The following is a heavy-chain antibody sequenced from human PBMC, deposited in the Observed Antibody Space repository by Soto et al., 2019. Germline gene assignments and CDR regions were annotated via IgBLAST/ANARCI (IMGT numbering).Heavy chain of an antibody. J-gene: IGHJ6*03. CDR2: IYSGGST. D-gene: IGHD5-12*01. Sequence: GGSLRLSCAASGFTVSSNYMSWVRQAPGKGLEWVSVIYSGGSTYYADSVKGRFTISRHNSKNTLYLQMNSLRAEDTAMYYCARAGYSGYDYEFDYYYYMDVWGKGTTVTVSS. CDR1: GFTVSSNY. V-gene: IGHV3-53*04. CDR3: ARAGYSGYDYEFDYYYYMDV.